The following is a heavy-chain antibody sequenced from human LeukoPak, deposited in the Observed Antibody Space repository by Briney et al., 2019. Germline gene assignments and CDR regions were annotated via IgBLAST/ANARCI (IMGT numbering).Heavy chain of an antibody. CDR2: IIHSGRA. J-gene: IGHJ4*02. Sequence: GSLRLSCAASGFTFSDYYMSWIRQSPGKGLEWIGEIIHSGRANYSPSLKSRLTLSVDPSMNHFSLRLSSVTAADTAVYYCARGTVLTGYASFDYWGQGALVTVSS. CDR3: ARGTVLTGYASFDY. D-gene: IGHD3-16*01. CDR1: GFTFSDYY. V-gene: IGHV4-34*01.